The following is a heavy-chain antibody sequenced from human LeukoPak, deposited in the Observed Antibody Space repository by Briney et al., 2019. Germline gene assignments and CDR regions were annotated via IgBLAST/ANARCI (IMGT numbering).Heavy chain of an antibody. V-gene: IGHV4-30-2*01. CDR2: IYHSGST. CDR3: ARVIGYCSSTRCFGYFDY. D-gene: IGHD2-2*01. CDR1: GGSISSGGYS. Sequence: SETLSLTCAVSGGSISSGGYSWSWIRQPPGKGLEWIGYIYHSGSTYYNPSLKSRVTISVDTSKNQLSLKLSSVTAADTTVYYCARVIGYCSSTRCFGYFDYWGQGTLVTVSS. J-gene: IGHJ4*02.